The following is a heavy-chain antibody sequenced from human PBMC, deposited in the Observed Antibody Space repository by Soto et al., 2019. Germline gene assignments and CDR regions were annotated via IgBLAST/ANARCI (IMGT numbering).Heavy chain of an antibody. CDR3: AKGGWSLDS. Sequence: QVQLQESGPGLVKTSETLSLTCAVSGASIRSHYWSWIRRPPGEGLEWIGYTHYSGNTNYNPSLRSRVTMSVDTSTNQFSLTLTSVTAADTAAYYCAKGGWSLDSWGQGTLVTVSS. J-gene: IGHJ4*02. D-gene: IGHD6-19*01. CDR1: GASIRSHY. CDR2: THYSGNT. V-gene: IGHV4-59*11.